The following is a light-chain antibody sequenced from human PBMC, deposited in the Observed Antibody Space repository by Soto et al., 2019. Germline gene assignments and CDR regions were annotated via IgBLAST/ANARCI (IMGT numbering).Light chain of an antibody. CDR2: DAS. CDR3: QQYYSYSLT. V-gene: IGKV1-5*01. CDR1: QSISSW. Sequence: DIQMTQSPSTLSASVGDRVTITCRASQSISSWLAWYQQKPGKAPKLLIYDASSLESGVPSRFSGSGSGTEFTLTISSLQHDDFATYYCQQYYSYSLTFGQGTKVEIK. J-gene: IGKJ1*01.